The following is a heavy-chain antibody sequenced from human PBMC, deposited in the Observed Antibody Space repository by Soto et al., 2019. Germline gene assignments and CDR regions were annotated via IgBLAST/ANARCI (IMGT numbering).Heavy chain of an antibody. J-gene: IGHJ4*02. V-gene: IGHV3-30-3*01. CDR3: ARDRSSSWYPEYYFDY. D-gene: IGHD6-13*01. CDR1: GFTFSSYA. CDR2: ISYDGSNK. Sequence: QVQLVESGGGVVQPGRSLRLSCAASGFTFSSYAMHWVRQVPGKGLEWVAVISYDGSNKYYADSVKGRFTISRDNSKNTLYLQMNSLRAEDTAVYYCARDRSSSWYPEYYFDYWGQGTLVTVSS.